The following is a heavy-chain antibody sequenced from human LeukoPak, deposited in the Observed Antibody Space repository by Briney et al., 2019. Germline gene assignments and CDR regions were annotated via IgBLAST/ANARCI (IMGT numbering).Heavy chain of an antibody. CDR1: GGSISSHY. V-gene: IGHV4-59*11. J-gene: IGHJ6*03. Sequence: SETLSLTCTVSGGSISSHYWSWIRQPPGKGLEWIAYIYYSGSTNYNPSLKSRVTISVDTSKNQFSLKLSSVTAADTAVYYCARDRTSNPYYMDVWGKGTTVTVSS. CDR3: ARDRTSNPYYMDV. CDR2: IYYSGST. D-gene: IGHD2-2*01.